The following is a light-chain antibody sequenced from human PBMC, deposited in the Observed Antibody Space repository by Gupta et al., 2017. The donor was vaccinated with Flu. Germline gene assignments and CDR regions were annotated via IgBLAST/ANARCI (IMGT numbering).Light chain of an antibody. J-gene: IGLJ1*01. CDR1: SSNIGSNT. V-gene: IGLV1-44*01. CDR3: ATRDDSLNAPYV. CDR2: SNN. Sequence: QSVLTQPPSASGTPGQRVTISCSATSSNIGSNTVSWYKQLPGAAPQLLIYSNNQRPSGVPDRFSGSKSGTSASLAISGLQSEDEADYYCATRDDSLNAPYVFGTATKVTVL.